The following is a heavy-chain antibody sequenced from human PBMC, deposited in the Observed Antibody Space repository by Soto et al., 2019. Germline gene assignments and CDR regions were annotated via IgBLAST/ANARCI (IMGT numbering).Heavy chain of an antibody. CDR2: ISHNGGNT. J-gene: IGHJ4*02. V-gene: IGHV3-64D*06. Sequence: QPGGSLRLSCSVFGFTFSTYAMHWVRQAPGKGLQYVSSISHNGGNTYYADSVKGRFTISRDNSKNSLYLQMSSLRVEDTAVYYCVKDRYIDYWGQGTLVTVSS. CDR3: VKDRYIDY. CDR1: GFTFSTYA.